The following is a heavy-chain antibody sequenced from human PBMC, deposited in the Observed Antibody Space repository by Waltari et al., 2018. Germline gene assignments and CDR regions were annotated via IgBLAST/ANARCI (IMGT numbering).Heavy chain of an antibody. CDR1: GYPIRSSNY. V-gene: IGHV4-38-2*01. CDR2: IYHSGST. J-gene: IGHJ4*02. Sequence: QVQLQESGPGLVKPSETLSLTCAVSGYPIRSSNYWGWIRQPPGKGLEWIGSIYHSGSTYYNPSLKRRVTISVDTSKNQFSLNLSSLSAADTAVYYCARHGAVAGWGDYWGQGTLVTVSS. D-gene: IGHD6-19*01. CDR3: ARHGAVAGWGDY.